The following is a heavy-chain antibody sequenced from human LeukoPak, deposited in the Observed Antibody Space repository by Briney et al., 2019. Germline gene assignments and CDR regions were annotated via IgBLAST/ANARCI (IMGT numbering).Heavy chain of an antibody. V-gene: IGHV4-39*07. CDR1: GGSISSSSYY. Sequence: SETLSLTCTVSGGSISSSSYYWGWIRQPPGKGLEWIGSIYYSGSTYYNPSLKSRVTISVDTSKNQFSLKLSSVTAADTAVYYCARGGRNSSSSSPPLLHLYWGQGTLVTVSS. J-gene: IGHJ4*02. D-gene: IGHD6-13*01. CDR2: IYYSGST. CDR3: ARGGRNSSSSSPPLLHLY.